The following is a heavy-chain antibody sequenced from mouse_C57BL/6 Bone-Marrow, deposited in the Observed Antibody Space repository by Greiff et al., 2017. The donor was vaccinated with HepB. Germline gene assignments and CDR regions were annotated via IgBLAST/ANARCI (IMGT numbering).Heavy chain of an antibody. CDR1: GYSFTGYY. Sequence: VQLQQSGPELVKPGASVKISCKASGYSFTGYYMNWVKQSHGKSLEWIGVINPYNGGTSYNQKFKGKATLTVDKSSSTAYMELNSLTSEDSAVYYCARRGKSYAMDYWGQGTSVTVSS. J-gene: IGHJ4*01. CDR2: INPYNGGT. CDR3: ARRGKSYAMDY. V-gene: IGHV1-19*01.